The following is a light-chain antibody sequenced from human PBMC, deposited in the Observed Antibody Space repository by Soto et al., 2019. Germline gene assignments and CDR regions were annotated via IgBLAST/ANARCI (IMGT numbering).Light chain of an antibody. V-gene: IGKV2-30*01. CDR2: EVS. J-gene: IGKJ4*01. CDR3: MQGTHWPLT. CDR1: QILLYSNGHTY. Sequence: EVVLTQSPLSKSVTLGQPASISCKCSQILLYSNGHTYLTWFHQSPGQPTRRLIYEVSYRDSGVTDRFSGSVSGTDFTLSISRVEVEDVGVYYCMQGTHWPLTCGGGTKVEIK.